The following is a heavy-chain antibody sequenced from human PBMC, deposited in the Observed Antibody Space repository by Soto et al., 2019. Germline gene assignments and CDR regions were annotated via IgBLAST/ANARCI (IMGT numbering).Heavy chain of an antibody. CDR3: AKGAYSSSWRIFDY. J-gene: IGHJ4*02. D-gene: IGHD6-13*01. CDR1: GFTFSSYA. Sequence: GGSLRLSCAASGFTFSSYAMHWVGQAPGKGLEWVAVISYDGSNKYYADSVKGRFTISRDNSKNTLYLQMNSLRAEDTAVYYCAKGAYSSSWRIFDYLGQGTLVTVSS. CDR2: ISYDGSNK. V-gene: IGHV3-30*18.